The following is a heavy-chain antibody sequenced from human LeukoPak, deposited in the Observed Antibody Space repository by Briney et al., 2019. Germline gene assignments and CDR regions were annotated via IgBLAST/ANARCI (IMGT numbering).Heavy chain of an antibody. CDR3: ARGRLPDNWFDP. V-gene: IGHV4-39*07. Sequence: SETLSLTCTVSGGSISSSSYYWGWIRQPPGKGLEWIGSIYYSGNTYYNPSLKSRVTISVDTSKNQFSLKLSSVTAADTAVYYCARGRLPDNWFDPWGQGTLVTVSS. D-gene: IGHD2-15*01. CDR1: GGSISSSSYY. CDR2: IYYSGNT. J-gene: IGHJ5*02.